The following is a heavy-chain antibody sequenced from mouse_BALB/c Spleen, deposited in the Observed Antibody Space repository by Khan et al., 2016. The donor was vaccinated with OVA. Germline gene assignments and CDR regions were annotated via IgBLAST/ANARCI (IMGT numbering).Heavy chain of an antibody. D-gene: IGHD1-1*01. V-gene: IGHV1-7*01. J-gene: IGHJ3*01. CDR2: INPSTGYT. CDR3: ANHGSSSAWLTY. Sequence: VXLQQSGAELAQPGATVKMSCKASGYTFTSYWMHWVKQRPGQGLEWIGYINPSTGYTEYNQRFKDKATLTADKSSSTAYMQLSSLTSEESAVYYCANHGSSSAWLTYWGQGTLVTVSA. CDR1: GYTFTSYW.